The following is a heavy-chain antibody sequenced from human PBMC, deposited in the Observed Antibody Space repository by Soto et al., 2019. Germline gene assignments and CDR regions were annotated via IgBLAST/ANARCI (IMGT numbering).Heavy chain of an antibody. V-gene: IGHV5-51*01. CDR1: GYSFTSYW. J-gene: IGHJ6*02. CDR3: AGGGVRGVITRTRDYYGMDV. Sequence: PGESLKISWKGSGYSFTSYWIGWVRQMPGKGLEWMGIIYPGDSDTRYSPSFQGQVTISADKSISTAYLQWSSLKASDTAMYYCAGGGVRGVITRTRDYYGMDVWGQGTTVTVSS. D-gene: IGHD3-10*01. CDR2: IYPGDSDT.